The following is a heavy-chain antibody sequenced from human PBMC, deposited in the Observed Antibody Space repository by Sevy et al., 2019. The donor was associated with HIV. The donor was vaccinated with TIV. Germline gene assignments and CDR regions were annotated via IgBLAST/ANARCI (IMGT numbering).Heavy chain of an antibody. CDR1: DGSFSGYY. D-gene: IGHD2-8*01. CDR3: TRNGGAFDNGFDP. Sequence: SETLSLTCAVHDGSFSGYYWNWIRQLPGKGLEWIGEINESGITYYNPSLKSRVTISVDTSKKQFSLKLNSVTAADTAVYYCTRNGGAFDNGFDPWGQGTLVTVSS. CDR2: INESGIT. V-gene: IGHV4-34*01. J-gene: IGHJ5*02.